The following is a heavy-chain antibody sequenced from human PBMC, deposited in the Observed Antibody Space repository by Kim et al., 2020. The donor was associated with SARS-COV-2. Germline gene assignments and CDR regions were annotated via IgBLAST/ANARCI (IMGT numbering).Heavy chain of an antibody. V-gene: IGHV5-51*01. D-gene: IGHD3-10*01. CDR1: GYSFTSYW. Sequence: GESLKISCKGSGYSFTSYWIGWVRQMPGKGLEWMGIIYPGDSDTRYSPSFQGQVTISADKSISTAYLQWSSLKASDTAMYYCAGCSTMVRGVIPDSFDIWGQGTMVTVSS. CDR2: IYPGDSDT. J-gene: IGHJ3*02. CDR3: AGCSTMVRGVIPDSFDI.